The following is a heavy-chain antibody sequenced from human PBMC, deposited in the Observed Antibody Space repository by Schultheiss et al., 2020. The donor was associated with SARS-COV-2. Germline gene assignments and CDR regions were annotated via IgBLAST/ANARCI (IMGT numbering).Heavy chain of an antibody. CDR3: ARSLTAIMEFDH. V-gene: IGHV4-59*01. CDR1: GFSFSSYY. J-gene: IGHJ5*02. Sequence: SETLSLTWTVSGFSFSSYYRSWIRQPPGKGLEWIGYIYYSGSSNYNPSLKSRVTITVDTSKNKLLLKQITVMGADAAVYYYARSLTAIMEFDHWGQGTLVTVSS. CDR2: IYYSGSS. D-gene: IGHD3-16*01.